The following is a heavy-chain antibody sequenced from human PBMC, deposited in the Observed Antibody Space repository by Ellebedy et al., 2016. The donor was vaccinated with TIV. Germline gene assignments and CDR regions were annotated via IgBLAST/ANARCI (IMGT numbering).Heavy chain of an antibody. J-gene: IGHJ6*02. D-gene: IGHD2-15*01. Sequence: GESLKISXKGSGYSFTSYWIGWVRQMPGKGLEWMGIIYPGDSDTRYSPSFQGQVTISADKSISTAYLQWSSLKASDTAMYYCARSAAATLYYYYYGMDVWGQGTTVTVSS. CDR3: ARSAAATLYYYYYGMDV. CDR1: GYSFTSYW. CDR2: IYPGDSDT. V-gene: IGHV5-51*01.